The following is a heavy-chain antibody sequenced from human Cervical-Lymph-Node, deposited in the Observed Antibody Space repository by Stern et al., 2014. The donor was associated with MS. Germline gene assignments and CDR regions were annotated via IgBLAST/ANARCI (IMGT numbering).Heavy chain of an antibody. CDR2: IYYGST. Sequence: QVQLQESGPGLVKPSETLSLTCAVSGDSISDYYWNWIRQPPGQGLEWIGYIYYGSTNYNPSLRSRATLSVDTSKNQFSLKLTSVTPADTAIYYCARWGTTVTFRTFDFWGQGILVTVSS. J-gene: IGHJ4*02. V-gene: IGHV4-59*01. D-gene: IGHD4-17*01. CDR1: GDSISDYY. CDR3: ARWGTTVTFRTFDF.